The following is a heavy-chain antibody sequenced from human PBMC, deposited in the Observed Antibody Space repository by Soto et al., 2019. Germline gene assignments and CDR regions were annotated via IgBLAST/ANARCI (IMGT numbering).Heavy chain of an antibody. Sequence: SETLSLTCTVSGGSISSSSYYWGWIRQPPGKGLEWIGIIYYSGTTYYNPSLKSRVTISVDRSKNQFSLKLSSVTAADTAVYYCASHFSVEYFDYWGQGALVTVS. CDR3: ASHFSVEYFDY. CDR2: IYYSGTT. CDR1: GGSISSSSYY. J-gene: IGHJ4*02. V-gene: IGHV4-39*01.